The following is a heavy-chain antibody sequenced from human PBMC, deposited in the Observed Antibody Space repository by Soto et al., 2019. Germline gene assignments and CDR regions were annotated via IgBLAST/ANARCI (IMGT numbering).Heavy chain of an antibody. CDR3: AKAAKSAWVAARIDY. J-gene: IGHJ4*02. V-gene: IGHV3-23*01. CDR1: GFTFNTYA. Sequence: EVQLLESGGDLVQPGGSLRLSCTASGFTFNTYAMSWVRQAPGKGLEWISAISGGGGSTYYADSVRGRFSISRDNSKNPLSLQMNTLRAEDTAVYFCAKAAKSAWVAARIDYGGQGTLVTVSS. CDR2: ISGGGGST. D-gene: IGHD6-6*01.